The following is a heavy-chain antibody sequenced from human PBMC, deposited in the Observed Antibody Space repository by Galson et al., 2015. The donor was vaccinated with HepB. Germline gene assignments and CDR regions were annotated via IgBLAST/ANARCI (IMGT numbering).Heavy chain of an antibody. V-gene: IGHV4-34*01. CDR1: VGSFSGYY. CDR2: INHSGST. J-gene: IGHJ5*02. Sequence: SETLSLTCAVYVGSFSGYYWSWIRQPPGKGLEWIGEINHSGSTNYNPSLKSRVTISVDTSKNQFSLKLSSVTAADTAVYYCARGRGRFDPWGQGTLVTVSS. CDR3: ARGRGRFDP.